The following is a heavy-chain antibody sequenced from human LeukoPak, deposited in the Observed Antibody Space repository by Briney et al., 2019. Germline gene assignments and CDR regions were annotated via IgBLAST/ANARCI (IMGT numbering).Heavy chain of an antibody. J-gene: IGHJ4*02. CDR3: ARDRSGSYTFDY. CDR1: GFNFFTYG. Sequence: GGSLRLSCAASGFNFFTYGMHWVRQAPGKGLEWVAVILYDGSNGYYADSVKGRFTISRDNSKNTLYLQMNSLRAEDTAVYHCARDRSGSYTFDYWGQGTLVTVSS. V-gene: IGHV3-30*19. D-gene: IGHD1-26*01. CDR2: ILYDGSNG.